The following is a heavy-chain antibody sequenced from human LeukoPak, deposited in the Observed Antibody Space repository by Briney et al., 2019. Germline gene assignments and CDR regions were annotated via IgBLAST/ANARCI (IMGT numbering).Heavy chain of an antibody. CDR2: FDPEDGET. D-gene: IGHD6-6*01. J-gene: IGHJ6*03. CDR3: ATGLSSSRGDYYYYMDV. CDR1: GCTLTELS. Sequence: ASVKVSCKVSGCTLTELSMHWVRQAPGKGLEWMGGFDPEDGETIYAQKFQGRVTMTEDTSTDTAYMELSSLRSEDTAVYYCATGLSSSRGDYYYYMDVWGKGTTVTVSS. V-gene: IGHV1-24*01.